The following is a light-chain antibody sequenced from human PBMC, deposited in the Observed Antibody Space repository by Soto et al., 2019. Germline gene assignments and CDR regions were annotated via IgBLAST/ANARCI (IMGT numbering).Light chain of an antibody. V-gene: IGKV1-9*01. Sequence: DIQLTQSPSFLSASVGDRVTITCRASQGISSYLAWYQQKPGKAPKLLIYAASTLQSGVPSRFSGSGSGTEFTLTISSLQPEDFATYYCQQHFTAPLTFGGGTKVEIK. CDR2: AAS. J-gene: IGKJ4*01. CDR1: QGISSY. CDR3: QQHFTAPLT.